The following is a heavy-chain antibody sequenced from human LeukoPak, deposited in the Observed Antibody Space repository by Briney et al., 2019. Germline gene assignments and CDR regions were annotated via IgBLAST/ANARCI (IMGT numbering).Heavy chain of an antibody. CDR3: ARGDCSSTSCYPSLYYFDY. J-gene: IGHJ4*02. D-gene: IGHD2-2*01. V-gene: IGHV1-69*13. CDR2: IIPIFGTA. Sequence: SVKVSCKASGYTFTGYYIHWVRQAPGQGLEWMGGIIPIFGTANYAQKFQGRVTITADESTSTAYMELSSLRSEDTAVYYCARGDCSSTSCYPSLYYFDYWGQGTLVTVSS. CDR1: GYTFTGYY.